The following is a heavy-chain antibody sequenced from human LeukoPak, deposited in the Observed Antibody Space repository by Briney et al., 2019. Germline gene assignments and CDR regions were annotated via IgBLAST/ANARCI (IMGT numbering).Heavy chain of an antibody. CDR2: ISSSGSTI. CDR3: AKDGDTMSGTYYYDMDV. D-gene: IGHD1-26*01. J-gene: IGHJ6*03. CDR1: GFTFSSYE. Sequence: GGSLRLSSAASGFTFSSYEMNWVRQAPGKGLEWVSYISSSGSTIYYADSVKGRFTISRDNSKNTLYLQMNSLRGEDTAVYYCAKDGDTMSGTYYYDMDVWGKGTTVTIS. V-gene: IGHV3-48*03.